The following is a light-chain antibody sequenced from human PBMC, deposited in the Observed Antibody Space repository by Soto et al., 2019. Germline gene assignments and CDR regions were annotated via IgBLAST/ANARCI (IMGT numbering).Light chain of an antibody. CDR2: AAY. CDR3: QKYNIAPPFP. Sequence: DIQMTQSPSSLSASVGDRVTITCRASQVISNYLAWYQQKPGKIYKLLIYAAYSLQSGVPSRFSGCRSEADFTLAINSLQPVYVATHFFQKYNIAPPFPFGPGTKVDIK. V-gene: IGKV1-27*01. J-gene: IGKJ3*01. CDR1: QVISNY.